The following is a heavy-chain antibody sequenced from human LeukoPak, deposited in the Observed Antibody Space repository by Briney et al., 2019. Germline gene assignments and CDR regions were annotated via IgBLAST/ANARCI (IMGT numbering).Heavy chain of an antibody. J-gene: IGHJ4*01. V-gene: IGHV4-39*07. CDR2: MYYGGST. CDR1: GGLIASPSNY. Sequence: PSETLSLTCTVSGGLIASPSNYWGWIRQPPGKGLEWIGSMYYGGSTYYNPSLKSRVTISVDTSKNQFSLKLNSVTAADTAGYNSVRVLCVSAIPHYIEYCGPGTLVTVS. D-gene: IGHD2-8*01. CDR3: VRVLCVSAIPHYIEY.